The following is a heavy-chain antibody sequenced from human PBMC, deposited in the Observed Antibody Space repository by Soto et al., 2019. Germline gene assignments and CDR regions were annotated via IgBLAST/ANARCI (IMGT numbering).Heavy chain of an antibody. D-gene: IGHD3-3*01. J-gene: IGHJ6*02. CDR1: GGSISSSNW. CDR2: IYHSGGT. V-gene: IGHV4-4*02. Sequence: PSETLSLTCAVSGGSISSSNWWSWVRQPPGKGLEWIGEIYHSGGTNYNPSLKSRVTISVDKSKNQFSLKLSSVTAADTAVYYCATKGAGFYDFWSGYYKGYGMDVWGQGTTVTVSS. CDR3: ATKGAGFYDFWSGYYKGYGMDV.